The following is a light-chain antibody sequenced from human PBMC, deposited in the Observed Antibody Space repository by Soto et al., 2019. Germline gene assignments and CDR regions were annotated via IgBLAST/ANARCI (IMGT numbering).Light chain of an antibody. CDR2: DAS. J-gene: IGKJ1*01. CDR3: QQYNSYPWT. CDR1: QSISSW. Sequence: DIQMTQSPSTLSASVGDRVTITCRASQSISSWLAWYQQKPGKAPKLLIYDASSLESGVPSRFSGSGSGTEFTLTISSLQPDDFAPYYFQQYNSYPWTLGQGTKVEIK. V-gene: IGKV1-5*01.